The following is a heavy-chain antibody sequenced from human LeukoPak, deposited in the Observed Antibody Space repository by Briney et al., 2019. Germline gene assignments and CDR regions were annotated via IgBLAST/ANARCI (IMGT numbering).Heavy chain of an antibody. D-gene: IGHD2-8*02. V-gene: IGHV5-51*01. CDR1: GYSFSEYW. CDR3: ARRAVSRVVSTVDAFDY. CDR2: VYPGDSDT. Sequence: GESLKISCKASGYSFSEYWIAWVRQMPGKGLEWMGIVYPGDSDTRYGPSFQGPVTISADQSNSTASLQWSSLKASDTAMYYCARRAVSRVVSTVDAFDYWAQGTLVTVSS. J-gene: IGHJ4*02.